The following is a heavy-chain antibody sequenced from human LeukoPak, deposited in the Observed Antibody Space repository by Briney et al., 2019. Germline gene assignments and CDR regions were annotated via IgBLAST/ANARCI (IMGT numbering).Heavy chain of an antibody. CDR1: GFTFSSHS. CDR3: AKDRSGYSSFWFDP. D-gene: IGHD6-13*01. V-gene: IGHV3-23*01. J-gene: IGHJ5*02. CDR2: ISGSSSTT. Sequence: SGGSLRLSCAASGFTFSSHSITWVRQAPGKGLEWVSSISGSSSTTFYADSVKGRFTISRDNSKNTLYLQMKSLRAEDTAVYYCAKDRSGYSSFWFDPWGQGTLVTVSS.